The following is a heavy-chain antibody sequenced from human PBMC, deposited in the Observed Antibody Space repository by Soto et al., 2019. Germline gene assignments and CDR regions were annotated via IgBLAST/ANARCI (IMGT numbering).Heavy chain of an antibody. V-gene: IGHV3-64D*08. CDR3: VKGREGTSGYYFIILDY. D-gene: IGHD3-3*01. J-gene: IGHJ4*02. CDR1: GFTFSSYA. Sequence: GGSLRLSCSASGFTFSSYAMHWVRQAPGKGLEYVSAISSNGGSTYYADSVKGRFTISRDNSKNTLYLQMSSLRAEDTAVYYCVKGREGTSGYYFIILDYWGQGTLVTVSS. CDR2: ISSNGGST.